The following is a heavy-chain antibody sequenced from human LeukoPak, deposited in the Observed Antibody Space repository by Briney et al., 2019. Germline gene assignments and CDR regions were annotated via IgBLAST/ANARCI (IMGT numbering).Heavy chain of an antibody. CDR3: AKDDAWLQYGD. CDR2: ISQNGVIT. D-gene: IGHD5-24*01. Sequence: GGTLRLSCAASGFTFSSHGMNWVRQAPGKGLEWVSGISQNGVITYYTDSVKGRFTISRDNSKGTVYLHMNSLRPEDTAVYYCAKDDAWLQYGDWGRGTLVTVSS. J-gene: IGHJ4*02. CDR1: GFTFSSHG. V-gene: IGHV3-23*01.